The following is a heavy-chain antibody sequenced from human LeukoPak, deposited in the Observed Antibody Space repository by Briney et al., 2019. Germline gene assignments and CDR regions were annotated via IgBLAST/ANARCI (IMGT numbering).Heavy chain of an antibody. CDR1: GFTFSSYW. CDR3: VRGAGRYGDYRDY. J-gene: IGHJ4*02. CDR2: INSDGSST. V-gene: IGHV3-74*01. D-gene: IGHD4-17*01. Sequence: PGGSLRLSCAASGFTFSSYWMHWVRQAPGKGLVWVSRINSDGSSTSYADSVKGRFTISRDDAKNSLYMQMNSLTAEDTAVYYCVRGAGRYGDYRDYWGQGTLVTVSS.